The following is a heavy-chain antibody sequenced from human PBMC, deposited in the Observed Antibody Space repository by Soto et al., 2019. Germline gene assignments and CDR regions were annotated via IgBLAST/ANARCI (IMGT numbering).Heavy chain of an antibody. CDR1: VGTFIMYG. V-gene: IGHV1-69*13. CDR2: SIPISGTP. CDR3: ARAAYTSMANQWFDP. D-gene: IGHD3-16*01. Sequence: AAVKVSCKASVGTFIMYGISWVRQAPAQGLEWLGGSIPISGTPNYAKKFHGRVTIRVDESMNRGYMELSSQRSEDTAVYSSARAAYTSMANQWFDPWGQGTLVTVSS. J-gene: IGHJ5*02.